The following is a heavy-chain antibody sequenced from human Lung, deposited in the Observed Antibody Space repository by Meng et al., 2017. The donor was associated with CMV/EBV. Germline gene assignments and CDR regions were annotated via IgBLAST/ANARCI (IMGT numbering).Heavy chain of an antibody. V-gene: IGHV3-30*04. D-gene: IGHD2-2*01. CDR1: GFTFSSYA. CDR3: AREMLVVPAATLSY. Sequence: GESLKISCAASGFTFSSYAMHWVRQAPGKGLEWVAVISYDGSNKYYADSVKGRFTISRDNSKNTLYLQMNSLRAEGTAVYYCAREMLVVPAATLSYWGQGTLVTVSS. J-gene: IGHJ4*02. CDR2: ISYDGSNK.